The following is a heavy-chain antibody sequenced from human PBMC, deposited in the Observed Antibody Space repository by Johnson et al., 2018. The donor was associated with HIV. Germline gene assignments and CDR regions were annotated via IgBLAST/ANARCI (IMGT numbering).Heavy chain of an antibody. D-gene: IGHD7-27*01. CDR2: ISYDGSNK. CDR1: GIIFSHYG. J-gene: IGHJ3*02. V-gene: IGHV3-30*18. CDR3: TKDRTNWGYDAFDI. Sequence: QVQLVESGGGVVQPGRSLRLSCAVSGIIFSHYGMHWVRQAPGKGLEWVAVISYDGSNKYYADSVKGRFTISRDNSKNTLYLQMNRLRADDTAVYFCTKDRTNWGYDAFDIWGQGTMVTVSS.